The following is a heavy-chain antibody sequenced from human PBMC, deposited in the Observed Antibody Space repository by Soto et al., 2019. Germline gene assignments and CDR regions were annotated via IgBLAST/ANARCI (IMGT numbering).Heavy chain of an antibody. CDR2: ISYDGSNK. D-gene: IGHD2-2*01. V-gene: IGHV3-30-3*01. CDR3: VTHTSVVVPAAHFDY. Sequence: GGSLRLSCAASGFTFSSYAMHWVRQAPGKGLEWVAVISYDGSNKYYADSVKGRFTISRDNSKNTLYLQMNSLRAEDTAVYYCVTHTSVVVPAAHFDYWGQGTLVTVSS. J-gene: IGHJ4*02. CDR1: GFTFSSYA.